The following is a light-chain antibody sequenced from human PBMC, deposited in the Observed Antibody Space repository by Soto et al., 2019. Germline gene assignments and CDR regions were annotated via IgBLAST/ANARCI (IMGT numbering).Light chain of an antibody. CDR2: KAS. CDR3: QQYNSYPPYT. Sequence: DIQMTQSPSTLSASVGDRVTITCRASQSISSWLAWYQQKPGKAPKLLIYKASSLESGVPSRFSGSGSGTEFTLTISSLQPDDFATYYCQQYNSYPPYTFCQGTKLEIK. CDR1: QSISSW. V-gene: IGKV1-5*03. J-gene: IGKJ2*01.